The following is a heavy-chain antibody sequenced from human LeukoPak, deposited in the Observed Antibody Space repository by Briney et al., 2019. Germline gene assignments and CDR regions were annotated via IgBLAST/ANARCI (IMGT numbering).Heavy chain of an antibody. V-gene: IGHV3-15*01. Sequence: GALRLSCAASGFTFSNAWMSWVRQAPGKGREGVGRIKSKTDGGTTDYAARGKGRFTRGRDESKNTLYLQMNSLKTEDTAVYYCTTYDSSGYYYPGGYAFDIWGQGTMVTVSS. CDR2: IKSKTDGGTT. CDR3: TTYDSSGYYYPGGYAFDI. CDR1: GFTFSNAW. J-gene: IGHJ3*02. D-gene: IGHD3-22*01.